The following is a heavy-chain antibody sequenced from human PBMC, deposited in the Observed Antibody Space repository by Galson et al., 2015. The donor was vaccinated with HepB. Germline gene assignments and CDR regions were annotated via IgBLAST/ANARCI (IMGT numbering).Heavy chain of an antibody. Sequence: SLRLSCAASGFTFSNAWMSWVRQAPGKGLEWVGRIKSKTDGGTTDYAAPVKGRFTISRDDSKNTLYLQMNSLKTEDTAVYYCTTDPWENIAVAGYYYYGMDVWGQGTTVTVSS. V-gene: IGHV3-15*01. CDR1: GFTFSNAW. CDR2: IKSKTDGGTT. D-gene: IGHD6-19*01. CDR3: TTDPWENIAVAGYYYYGMDV. J-gene: IGHJ6*02.